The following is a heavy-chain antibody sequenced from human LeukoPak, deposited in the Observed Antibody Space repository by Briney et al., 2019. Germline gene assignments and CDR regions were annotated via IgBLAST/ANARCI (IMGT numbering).Heavy chain of an antibody. CDR1: GGTFSSYA. CDR2: IIPIIGTA. J-gene: IGHJ3*02. Sequence: GASVKISCKASGGTFSSYAISWVLQAPGQGLECMGAIIPIIGTAHYAQNFQARVTVTRDTSTSTIYMELSSLKSEDTAVYYWAREGSYFGAFDIWGQQTMVTVSS. V-gene: IGHV1-69*05. CDR3: AREGSYFGAFDI. D-gene: IGHD3-10*01.